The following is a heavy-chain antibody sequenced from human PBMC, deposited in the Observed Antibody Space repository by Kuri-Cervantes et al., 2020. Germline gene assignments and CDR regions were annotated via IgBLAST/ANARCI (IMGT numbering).Heavy chain of an antibody. Sequence: SETLSLICAVSGYSISSGYYWGWIRQPPGKGLEWIGSIYHSGSTYYNPSLKSRVTISVDTSKNQFSLKLSSVTAADTAVYYCARVGFDGLWFGELAHFDYWGQGSLVTVSS. CDR3: ARVGFDGLWFGELAHFDY. CDR2: IYHSGST. CDR1: GYSISSGYY. V-gene: IGHV4-38-2*01. D-gene: IGHD3-10*01. J-gene: IGHJ4*02.